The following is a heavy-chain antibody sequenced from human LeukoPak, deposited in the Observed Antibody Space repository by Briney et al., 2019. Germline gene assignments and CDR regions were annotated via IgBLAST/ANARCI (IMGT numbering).Heavy chain of an antibody. CDR1: GGSISSTNYY. V-gene: IGHV4-39*07. CDR2: IYYSGST. J-gene: IGHJ6*02. CDR3: ARDNRRQREQWLTTSYGMDV. D-gene: IGHD6-19*01. Sequence: SETLSLTCTVSGGSISSTNYYWGWIRQPPGKGLEWIGSIYYSGSTNYNPSLKSRVTISVDTSKNQFSLKLSSVTAADTAVYYCARDNRRQREQWLTTSYGMDVWGQGTTVTVSS.